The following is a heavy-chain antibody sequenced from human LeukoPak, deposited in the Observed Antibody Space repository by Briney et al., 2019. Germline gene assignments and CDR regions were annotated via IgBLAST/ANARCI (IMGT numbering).Heavy chain of an antibody. D-gene: IGHD3-3*01. CDR2: ISSSGSTI. CDR3: ARVARFLESYYYYYYMDV. CDR1: GFTFDDHG. V-gene: IGHV3-11*04. J-gene: IGHJ6*03. Sequence: PGGSLRLSCAASGFTFDDHGMSWIRQAPGKGLEWVSYISSSGSTIYYADSVKGRFTISRDNAKNSLYLQMKSLRAEDTAVYYCARVARFLESYYYYYYMDVWGKGTTVTVSS.